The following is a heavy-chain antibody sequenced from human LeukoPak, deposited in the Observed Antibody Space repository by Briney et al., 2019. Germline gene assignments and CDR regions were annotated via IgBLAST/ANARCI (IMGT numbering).Heavy chain of an antibody. J-gene: IGHJ6*02. CDR3: ARGETDYYSDFGMDV. D-gene: IGHD5-24*01. V-gene: IGHV4-34*01. CDR2: INHSGST. CDR1: DGSFSGYY. Sequence: SETLSLTCAVSDGSFSGYYWNWNRQSPEKGLEWVGEINHSGSTFYNPSLKSRVSISIDTSKSHFSLRLSSVTAADTAVYYCARGETDYYSDFGMDVWGQGTTVTVSS.